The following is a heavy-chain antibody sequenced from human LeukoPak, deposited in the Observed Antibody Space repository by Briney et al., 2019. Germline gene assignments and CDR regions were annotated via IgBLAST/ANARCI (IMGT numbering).Heavy chain of an antibody. D-gene: IGHD3-22*01. J-gene: IGHJ4*02. CDR1: GYTFTSYD. CDR2: MNTNSGNT. V-gene: IGHV1-8*02. Sequence: GASVKVSCKTSGYTFTSYDINWVRQAPGQGLEWMGWMNTNSGNTGYAQKFQGRVTMTRSTSISTAYMELSSLRSEDTDVDYCARETGGYYDSFDYWGQGTLVTVSS. CDR3: ARETGGYYDSFDY.